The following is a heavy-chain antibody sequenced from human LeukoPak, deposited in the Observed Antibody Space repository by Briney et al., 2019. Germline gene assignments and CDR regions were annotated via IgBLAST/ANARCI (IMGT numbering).Heavy chain of an antibody. Sequence: GGSLRLSCEVSGFTFTDYWMNWVRQAPGKGPEWVASIRQDGSEKTYVDSVKGRFTISRDNTKNSLHLQIDSLRDEDTAVYYCARDGTAAGLYFDLWGQGTLVTVSS. CDR1: GFTFTDYW. CDR3: ARDGTAAGLYFDL. D-gene: IGHD6-13*01. J-gene: IGHJ4*01. V-gene: IGHV3-7*01. CDR2: IRQDGSEK.